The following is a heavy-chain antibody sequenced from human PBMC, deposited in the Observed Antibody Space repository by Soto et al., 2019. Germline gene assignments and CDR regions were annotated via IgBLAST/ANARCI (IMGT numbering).Heavy chain of an antibody. CDR1: GGSVSSRSHY. Sequence: QLQLLESGPGLVKPSETLSLICTVSGGSVSSRSHYWVWIRQPPGKGLEWISSIIDGGRTYYNPSLRSRLTMSLDTSKNHFSLNLKSVTAADTAVYYCAKHLGNYGDGAFDFWGQGNMVTVST. CDR2: IIDGGRT. CDR3: AKHLGNYGDGAFDF. J-gene: IGHJ4*02. V-gene: IGHV4-39*01. D-gene: IGHD4-17*01.